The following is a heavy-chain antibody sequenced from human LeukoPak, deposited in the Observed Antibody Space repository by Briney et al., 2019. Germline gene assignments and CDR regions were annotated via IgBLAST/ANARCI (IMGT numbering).Heavy chain of an antibody. CDR1: GDSISSGSYY. Sequence: PSETLSLTCTVSGDSISSGSYYWSWIRQPAGKGLEWIGHIYTSGNTNYNPSLKSRVTISVDTSKNQFSLNLSSVTAADTAVYYCARQGGGNRNGMDVWGQGTAVTVSS. CDR3: ARQGGGNRNGMDV. V-gene: IGHV4-61*09. D-gene: IGHD4-23*01. J-gene: IGHJ6*02. CDR2: IYTSGNT.